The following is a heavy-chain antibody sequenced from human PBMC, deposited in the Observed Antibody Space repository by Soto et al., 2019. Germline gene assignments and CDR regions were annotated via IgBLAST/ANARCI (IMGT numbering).Heavy chain of an antibody. Sequence: GGSLRLSCAASGFTFSSYSMNWVRQAPGKGLEWVSSISSSSSYIYYADSVKGRFTISRDNAKNSLYLQMNSLRAEDTAVYYCARAYMVRGVDYGMGVWGQGTTVTVSS. J-gene: IGHJ6*02. CDR2: ISSSSSYI. CDR1: GFTFSSYS. CDR3: ARAYMVRGVDYGMGV. D-gene: IGHD3-10*01. V-gene: IGHV3-21*01.